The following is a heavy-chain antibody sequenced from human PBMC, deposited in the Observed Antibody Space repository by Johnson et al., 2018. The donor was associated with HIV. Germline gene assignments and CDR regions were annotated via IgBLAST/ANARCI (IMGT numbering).Heavy chain of an antibody. CDR2: ISTSGGGI. V-gene: IGHV3-11*04. CDR1: GFTFTDYY. J-gene: IGHJ3*02. Sequence: VQLVESGGNLVQPGGSMRLSCAASGFTFTDYYMTWIRQAPGKGLEWVSHISTSGGGIYYADSVKGRFTISRDNARNSLYLQMNSLRAEDTAVYYCARVRYSSGWPIYAFDIWGQGTVVIVSS. D-gene: IGHD6-19*01. CDR3: ARVRYSSGWPIYAFDI.